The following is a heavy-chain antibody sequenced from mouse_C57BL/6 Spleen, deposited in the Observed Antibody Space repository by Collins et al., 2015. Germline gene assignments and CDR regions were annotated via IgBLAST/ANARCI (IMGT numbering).Heavy chain of an antibody. D-gene: IGHD1-1*01. Sequence: EVQLQQSGTVLARPGASVKMSCKTSGYTFTSYWMHWVKQRPGQGLEWTGAIYPGNSDTSYNQKFKGKAKLTAVTSASTAYMELSSLTNEDSAVYYCTRSLSSLYAMDYWGQGTSVTVSS. CDR3: TRSLSSLYAMDY. CDR2: IYPGNSDT. J-gene: IGHJ4*01. V-gene: IGHV1-5*01. CDR1: GYTFTSYW.